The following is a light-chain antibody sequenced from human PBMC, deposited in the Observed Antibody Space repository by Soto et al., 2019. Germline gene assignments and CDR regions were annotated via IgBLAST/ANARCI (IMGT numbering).Light chain of an antibody. CDR1: QAIRTW. J-gene: IGKJ5*01. V-gene: IGKV1-12*02. CDR2: AAV. CDR3: QQAHTFPST. Sequence: DIQMTQSPSSVSASVGDRVTISCRASQAIRTWVAWYQQKAGKAPRLLINAAVSLQSGVPSRFSGSASGTDFTLTISSLQPEDFATYYCQQAHTFPSTFGQGTRLEIK.